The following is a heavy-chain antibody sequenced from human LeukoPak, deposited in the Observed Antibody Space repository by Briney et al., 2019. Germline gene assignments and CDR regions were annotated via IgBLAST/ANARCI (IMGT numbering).Heavy chain of an antibody. V-gene: IGHV3-23*01. CDR3: AKVATWTHFDY. Sequence: GGSLRLSCAASGFTFSNYGMSWVRQAPGKGLEWVSALSGTSDSTYYADSVKGRFSISRDNSKNTLYLQISSLRVEDTAVYYCAKVATWTHFDYWGQRILVTVSS. D-gene: IGHD3/OR15-3a*01. J-gene: IGHJ4*02. CDR1: GFTFSNYG. CDR2: LSGTSDST.